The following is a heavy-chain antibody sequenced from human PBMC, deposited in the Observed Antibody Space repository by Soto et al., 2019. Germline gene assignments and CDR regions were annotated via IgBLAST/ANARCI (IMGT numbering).Heavy chain of an antibody. CDR1: GDSVSSYY. CDR3: ARTSYYDSTGYYNLDV. D-gene: IGHD3-22*01. CDR2: IHHSETT. J-gene: IGHJ6*02. V-gene: IGHV4-59*02. Sequence: SDTLSLTCSVSGDSVSSYYWTWIRQSPGKGLEWIGEIHHSETTNYNPSLNSRVSISVDKSKNQFSLKLNSVNAADTADYYCARTSYYDSTGYYNLDVWGPGTTVNVSS.